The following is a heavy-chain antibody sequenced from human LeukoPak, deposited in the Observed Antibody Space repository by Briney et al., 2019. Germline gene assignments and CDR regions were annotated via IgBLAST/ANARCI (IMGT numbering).Heavy chain of an antibody. CDR2: INVKSGAT. J-gene: IGHJ4*02. CDR3: ARVGRESSTGWLAY. Sequence: ASVKVSCKASGYTFIDYYFNWVRQAPGQGPEWMGRINVKSGATDYAQKFQGRVTVTRDTSISTAYMELSSLRSDDTAVYYCARVGRESSTGWLAYWGQGTLVTVSS. D-gene: IGHD6-19*01. V-gene: IGHV1-2*06. CDR1: GYTFIDYY.